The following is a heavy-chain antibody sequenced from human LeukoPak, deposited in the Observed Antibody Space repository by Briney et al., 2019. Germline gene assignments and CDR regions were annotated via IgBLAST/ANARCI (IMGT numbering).Heavy chain of an antibody. D-gene: IGHD2-8*02. J-gene: IGHJ4*02. CDR2: IWYDGSNK. CDR3: AKGTGGGYIDY. CDR1: GFTFSSYG. Sequence: GGSLRLSCAASGFTFSSYGMHWVRQAPGKGPEWVAFIWYDGSNKYYADSVKGRFTISRDNSKNTLYLQMNSLRAEDTAMYYCAKGTGGGYIDYWGQGTLVTVSS. V-gene: IGHV3-30*02.